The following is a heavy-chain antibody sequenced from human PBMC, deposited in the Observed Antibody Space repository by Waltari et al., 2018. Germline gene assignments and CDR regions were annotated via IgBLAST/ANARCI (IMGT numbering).Heavy chain of an antibody. Sequence: QVQLVQSGAEVKKPGASVKVSCKASGYTFTSYAMHWVRQAPGQRLEWMGWINAGNGNTKYSQKFQGRVTITRDTSAITAYMELRSLRSEDTAVYYCARALGGIAAAGTPYWGQGTLVTVSS. CDR3: ARALGGIAAAGTPY. J-gene: IGHJ4*02. CDR1: GYTFTSYA. CDR2: INAGNGNT. D-gene: IGHD6-13*01. V-gene: IGHV1-3*01.